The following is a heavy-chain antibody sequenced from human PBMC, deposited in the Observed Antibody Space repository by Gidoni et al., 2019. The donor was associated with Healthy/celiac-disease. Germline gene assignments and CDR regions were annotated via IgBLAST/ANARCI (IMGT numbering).Heavy chain of an antibody. D-gene: IGHD2-15*01. CDR3: AKDGVEMATGARGAFDI. CDR1: GFTFSSYA. J-gene: IGHJ3*02. CDR2: ISGSGGST. Sequence: EVQLLESGGGLVQPGGSLRLSCAASGFTFSSYAMSWVRQAPGKGLEWVSAISGSGGSTYYADSVKGRFTISRDNSKNTLYLQMNSLRAEDTAVYYCAKDGVEMATGARGAFDIWGQGTMVTVSS. V-gene: IGHV3-23*01.